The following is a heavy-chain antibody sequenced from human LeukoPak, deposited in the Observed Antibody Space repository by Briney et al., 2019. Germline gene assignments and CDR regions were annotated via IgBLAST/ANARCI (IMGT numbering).Heavy chain of an antibody. J-gene: IGHJ4*02. Sequence: PSETLSRTCSVSGGSISLSFYYWGWIRQPPGKALEWIGSVYYSGTTSYNPSLKSRVTISVDMSKNHFSLRLRSVTAADTAMYYCARGTLYRGWSYYLDFWGQGSQVTVSS. CDR2: VYYSGTT. CDR1: GGSISLSFYY. CDR3: ARGTLYRGWSYYLDF. D-gene: IGHD6-19*01. V-gene: IGHV4-39*07.